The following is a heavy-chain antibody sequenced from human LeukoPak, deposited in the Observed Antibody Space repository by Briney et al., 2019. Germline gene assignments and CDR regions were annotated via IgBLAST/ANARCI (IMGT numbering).Heavy chain of an antibody. D-gene: IGHD1-26*01. CDR1: EYTFTVYY. V-gene: IGHV1-18*04. CDR2: ISAYNGNT. Sequence: ASVKVSCKASEYTFTVYYMHWVRQAPGQGLEWMGWISAYNGNTNYAQKLQGRVTMTTDTSTSTAYMELRSLRSDDTAVYYCAREIVGALSYYFDYWGQGTLVTVSS. J-gene: IGHJ4*02. CDR3: AREIVGALSYYFDY.